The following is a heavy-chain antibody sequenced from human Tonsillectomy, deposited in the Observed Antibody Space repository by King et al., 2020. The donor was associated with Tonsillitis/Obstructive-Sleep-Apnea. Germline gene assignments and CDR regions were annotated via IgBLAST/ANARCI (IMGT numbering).Heavy chain of an antibody. CDR2: IYYSGSI. J-gene: IGHJ1*01. Sequence: QLQESGPGLVKPSETLSLTCTVSGGSISSYYWSWIRQPPGKGLEWIGYIYYSGSINYNPSLKSRVTISVDTSKNQFSLKLSSVTAADTAVYYCARQYGGNAQYFQHWGQGTLVTVSS. V-gene: IGHV4-59*08. CDR1: GGSISSYY. CDR3: ARQYGGNAQYFQH. D-gene: IGHD4-23*01.